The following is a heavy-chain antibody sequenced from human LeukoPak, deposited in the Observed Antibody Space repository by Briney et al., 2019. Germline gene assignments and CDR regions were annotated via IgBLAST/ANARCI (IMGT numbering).Heavy chain of an antibody. CDR3: ARDSGIYDSSGYYGLSYYGMDV. V-gene: IGHV3-23*01. Sequence: GGSLRLSCAASGFTFASYAMTWVRQAPGKGLEWFSAISGSGGSTYYADSVKGRFTISRDNYKNTLYLQMNSLRAEDTAVYYCARDSGIYDSSGYYGLSYYGMDVWGQGTTVTISS. CDR2: ISGSGGST. CDR1: GFTFASYA. J-gene: IGHJ6*02. D-gene: IGHD3-22*01.